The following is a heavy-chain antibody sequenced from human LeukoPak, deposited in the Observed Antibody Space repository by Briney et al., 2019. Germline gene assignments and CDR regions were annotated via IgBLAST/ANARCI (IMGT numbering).Heavy chain of an antibody. CDR3: VRYIVVADRNYNYYGMDV. D-gene: IGHD6-19*01. CDR2: MNPNSGNR. V-gene: IGHV1-8*01. Sequence: ASVKVSCKASGYTFTSYDINWVRQATGQGLEWVGWMNPNSGNRGHAQKFQGRVTMTTDTSISTAYMELSSLRSEDTAVYYCVRYIVVADRNYNYYGMDVWGQGTTVTVSS. J-gene: IGHJ6*02. CDR1: GYTFTSYD.